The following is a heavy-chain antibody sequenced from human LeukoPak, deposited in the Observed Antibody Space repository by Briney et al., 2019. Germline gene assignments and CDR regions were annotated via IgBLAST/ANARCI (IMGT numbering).Heavy chain of an antibody. CDR2: IRSKAYGGTT. J-gene: IGHJ6*03. V-gene: IGHV3-49*03. CDR3: TRVLGNYASLYYYYMDV. CDR1: GFTSGDYA. Sequence: GGSLRLSCTASGFTSGDYAMSWFRQAPGKGLEWVGFIRSKAYGGTTEYAASVKGRFTISRDDSKSIAYLQMNSLKTEDTAVYYCTRVLGNYASLYYYYMDVWGKGTTVTVSS. D-gene: IGHD4-11*01.